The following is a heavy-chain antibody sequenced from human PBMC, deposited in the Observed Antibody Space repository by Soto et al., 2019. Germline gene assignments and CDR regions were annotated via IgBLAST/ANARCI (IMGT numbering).Heavy chain of an antibody. CDR1: GGSISSYY. Sequence: QVQLQESGPGLVKPSETLSLTCTVSGGSISSYYWSWIRQPPGKGLEWMGYIYYSGSTNYNPSLKSRVTISVDTSKNQFSLTLSSVTAADTAVYYCARAKAPLYSSSWYWFDPWGQGTLVTVSS. V-gene: IGHV4-59*08. J-gene: IGHJ5*02. D-gene: IGHD6-13*01. CDR3: ARAKAPLYSSSWYWFDP. CDR2: IYYSGST.